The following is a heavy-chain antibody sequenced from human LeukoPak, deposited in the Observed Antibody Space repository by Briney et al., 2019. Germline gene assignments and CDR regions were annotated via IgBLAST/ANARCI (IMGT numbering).Heavy chain of an antibody. CDR1: GYAFTNYF. CDR3: ARGLCSSADCFNDFVF. CDR2: INPSGGST. Sequence: ASVTVSCKASGYAFTNYFMNWVRQAPGHGLEWMGIINPSGGSTSYAQKFQGRVTMTRDTSTSTVYMELSSLRSEDTAVYYCARGLCSSADCFNDFVFWGQGTLVTVSS. D-gene: IGHD2-2*01. J-gene: IGHJ4*02. V-gene: IGHV1-46*01.